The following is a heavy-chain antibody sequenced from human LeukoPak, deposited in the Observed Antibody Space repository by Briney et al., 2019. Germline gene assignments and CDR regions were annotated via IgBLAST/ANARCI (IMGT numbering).Heavy chain of an antibody. CDR3: ARDRVMVRALPHYYYYMDV. CDR1: GGSINSSSYH. J-gene: IGHJ6*03. Sequence: KPSETLSLPCTFSGGSINSSSYHWGWVRQPPGKGVEWIGGIYHSGSTYYNPSLKSRVTISVDTSKNQFSLKLSSVTAADTAVYYCARDRVMVRALPHYYYYMDVWGKGTTVTVSS. CDR2: IYHSGST. V-gene: IGHV4-39*02. D-gene: IGHD3-10*01.